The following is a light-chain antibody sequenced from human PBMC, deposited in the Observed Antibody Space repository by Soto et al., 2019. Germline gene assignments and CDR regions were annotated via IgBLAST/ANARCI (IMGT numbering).Light chain of an antibody. CDR1: QSISSY. CDR3: QQSYSTPFT. Sequence: DIQMTQSPSSLSASVGDRVTITCRASQSISSYLNWYQQKPGKAPKLLIYAASSLQSGVPSRFSGSGSGTDFTLNISSLQPEDFATYYCQQSYSTPFTFAPGTKVDIK. J-gene: IGKJ3*01. CDR2: AAS. V-gene: IGKV1-39*01.